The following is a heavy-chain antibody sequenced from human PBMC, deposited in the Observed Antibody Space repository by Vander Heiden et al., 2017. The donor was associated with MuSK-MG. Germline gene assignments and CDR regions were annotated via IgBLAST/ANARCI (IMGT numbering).Heavy chain of an antibody. V-gene: IGHV3-49*04. CDR2: IRSKVYGGTT. D-gene: IGHD2-15*01. J-gene: IGHJ4*02. Sequence: EVQLVESGGGLLQPGRSLSLSCTAYGFPIGDFGMSWVRQAPGKGLEWLGFIRSKVYGGTTEYAASVKGRFTISRDDSKSIVYLQMNSLRTEDTAMYYCTRQPPGGSVPYWGQGTLVTVSP. CDR1: GFPIGDFG. CDR3: TRQPPGGSVPY.